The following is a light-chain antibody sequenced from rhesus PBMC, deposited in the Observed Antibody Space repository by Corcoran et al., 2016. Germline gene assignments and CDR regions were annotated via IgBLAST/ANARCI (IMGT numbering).Light chain of an antibody. CDR1: QSISNY. Sequence: DIQMTQSPSSLSASVGDRVTITCRASQSISNYLNWYQQEPGKAPKLLMYSASSLQSGVPARFSGSGSGTEFTLTLSSLQPEDFATYYCHQLRNYLTFGGGTKVEIK. V-gene: IGKV1-41*01. CDR3: HQLRNYLT. J-gene: IGKJ4*01. CDR2: SAS.